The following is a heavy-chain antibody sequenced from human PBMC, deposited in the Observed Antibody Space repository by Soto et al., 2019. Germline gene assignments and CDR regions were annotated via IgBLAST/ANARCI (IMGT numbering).Heavy chain of an antibody. CDR1: GYTFTNYY. V-gene: IGHV1-46*04. D-gene: IGHD1-1*01. Sequence: ASVKVSCKASGYTFTNYYLHWVRQAPGQGLEWVGMINPSARSASYAQKLRGRLTMDRDTSTTTVYMELSRLTSEDTAVYYCARDNSAANGVLDHWGLGTLVTVSA. CDR3: ARDNSAANGVLDH. J-gene: IGHJ4*02. CDR2: INPSARSA.